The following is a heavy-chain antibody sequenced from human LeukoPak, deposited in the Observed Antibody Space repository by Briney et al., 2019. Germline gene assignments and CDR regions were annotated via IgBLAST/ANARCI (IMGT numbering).Heavy chain of an antibody. J-gene: IGHJ4*02. Sequence: SETLSLTCTVSGGSISSSSYYWGWIRQPPGKGLEWIGSIYYSGSTYYNPSLKSRVTISVDTSKNQFSLKLSSVTAADTAVCYCAREVNWSGYWWYYFDYWGQGTLVTVSS. V-gene: IGHV4-39*07. D-gene: IGHD3-3*01. CDR2: IYYSGST. CDR1: GGSISSSSYY. CDR3: AREVNWSGYWWYYFDY.